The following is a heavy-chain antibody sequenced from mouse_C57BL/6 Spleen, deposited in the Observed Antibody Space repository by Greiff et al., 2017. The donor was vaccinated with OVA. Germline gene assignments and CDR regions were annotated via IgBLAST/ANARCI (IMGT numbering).Heavy chain of an antibody. V-gene: IGHV1-52*01. J-gene: IGHJ1*03. D-gene: IGHD2-4*01. Sequence: QVQLQQSGAELVRPGSSVKLSCKASGYTFTSYWMHWVKQRPIQGLEWIGNIDPSDSETHYNQKFKDKATLTVDKSSSTAYMQLSSLTSEDSAVYYCARDDYSLYWYFDVWGTGTTVTVAS. CDR1: GYTFTSYW. CDR2: IDPSDSET. CDR3: ARDDYSLYWYFDV.